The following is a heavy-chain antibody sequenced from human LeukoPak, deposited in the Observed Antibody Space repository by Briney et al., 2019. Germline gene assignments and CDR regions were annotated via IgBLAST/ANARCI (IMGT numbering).Heavy chain of an antibody. CDR2: INPNSGGT. CDR1: GYTFTGYY. V-gene: IGHV1-2*02. D-gene: IGHD3-16*01. J-gene: IGHJ4*02. CDR3: ARRGIRARAIDY. Sequence: ASVKVSCKASGYTFTGYYMHWVRQAPGQGLEWMGWINPNSGGTNYAQKFQGRVTMTRDTSISTAYMELSGLRSDDTAVYYCARRGIRARAIDYWGQGTLVTVSS.